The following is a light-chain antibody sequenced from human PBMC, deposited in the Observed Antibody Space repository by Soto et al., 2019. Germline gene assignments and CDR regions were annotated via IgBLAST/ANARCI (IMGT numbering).Light chain of an antibody. J-gene: IGKJ5*01. CDR3: QQYVSLPIT. V-gene: IGKV3-15*01. CDR1: QSVSSN. Sequence: EIVMTQSPATLSVSPGERATLSCRASQSVSSNLAWYQQKPGQAPRLLIYGASTRATGIPARFSGSGSGTDFTLTINRVAPEDFAVYYCQQYVSLPITFGQGTRLEIK. CDR2: GAS.